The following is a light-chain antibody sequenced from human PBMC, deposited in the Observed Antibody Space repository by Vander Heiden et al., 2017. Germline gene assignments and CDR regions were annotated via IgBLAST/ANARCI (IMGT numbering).Light chain of an antibody. V-gene: IGKV1-39*01. Sequence: DIKMTKSPSSLSASVGDRVTITCRASQSISSYLNWYQQKPGKAPKRLIDAASSLQSGVPSRFSGSGSGTDFTLTISRRQPEEFATYYGQQRDSTPNTFGQGTKVXIK. CDR3: QQRDSTPNT. CDR2: AAS. J-gene: IGKJ1*01. CDR1: QSISSY.